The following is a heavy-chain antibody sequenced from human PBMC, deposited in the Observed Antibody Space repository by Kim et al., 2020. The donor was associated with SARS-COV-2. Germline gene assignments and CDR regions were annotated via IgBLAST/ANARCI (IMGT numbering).Heavy chain of an antibody. V-gene: IGHV1-18*01. D-gene: IGHD3-3*01. CDR2: ISAYNGNT. CDR1: GYTFTSYG. CDR3: ARVPVRFLEWLYQYYFDY. J-gene: IGHJ4*02. Sequence: ASVKVSCKASGYTFTSYGISWVRQAPGQGLEWMGWISAYNGNTNYAQKLQGRVTMTTDTSTSTAYMELRSLRSDDTAVYYCARVPVRFLEWLYQYYFDYWGQGTLVTVSS.